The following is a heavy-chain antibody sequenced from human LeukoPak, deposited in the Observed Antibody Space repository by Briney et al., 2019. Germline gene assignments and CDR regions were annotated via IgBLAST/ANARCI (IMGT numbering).Heavy chain of an antibody. CDR2: FDPEDGET. J-gene: IGHJ4*02. V-gene: IGHV1-24*01. CDR3: ATFPEGSTPATELLWFGESPH. Sequence: ASVKVSCKVSGYTLTELSMHWVRQAPGKGLEWMGGFDPEDGETIYAQKFQGRVTMTEDTSTDTAYMELSSLRSEDTAVYYCATFPEGSTPATELLWFGESPHWGQGTLVTVSS. D-gene: IGHD3-10*01. CDR1: GYTLTELS.